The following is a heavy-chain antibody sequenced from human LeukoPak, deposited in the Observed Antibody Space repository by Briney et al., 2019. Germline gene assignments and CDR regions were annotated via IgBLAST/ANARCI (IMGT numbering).Heavy chain of an antibody. D-gene: IGHD5-24*01. V-gene: IGHV5-51*01. CDR1: GYTFTTYW. CDR2: VYGDDSDT. Sequence: GGSLKISCKASGYTFTTYWIGWVRQMPGKGLEWMGIVYGDDSDTRYSPSFQGQVTISADKSTTTAYLQWSSLKASDTAIYYCARRGIRDGYNYADYWGQGTLVTVSS. CDR3: ARRGIRDGYNYADY. J-gene: IGHJ4*02.